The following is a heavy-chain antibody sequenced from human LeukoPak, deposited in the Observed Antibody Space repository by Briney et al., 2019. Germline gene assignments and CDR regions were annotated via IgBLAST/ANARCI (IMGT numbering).Heavy chain of an antibody. V-gene: IGHV4-38-2*02. CDR1: GYSISSGYY. CDR3: ARVGYSSGFDY. Sequence: SETLSLTCTVSGYSISSGYYWGWIRQPPGKGLEWIGSIYHSGSTYYNPSLKSRVTISVDTSKNQFSLKLSSVTAADTAVYYCARVGYSSGFDYWGQGTLVTVSS. CDR2: IYHSGST. D-gene: IGHD6-19*01. J-gene: IGHJ4*02.